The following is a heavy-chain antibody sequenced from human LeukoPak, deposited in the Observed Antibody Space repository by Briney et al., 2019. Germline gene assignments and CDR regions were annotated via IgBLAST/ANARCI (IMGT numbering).Heavy chain of an antibody. CDR1: GYTFTGYY. D-gene: IGHD3-22*01. V-gene: IGHV1-2*02. Sequence: ASVKVSCKASGYTFTGYYMHWVRQAPGQGLEWMGWINPNSGGTNYAQKFQGRVTMTRDTSISTAYMELSRLRSDDTAVYYCARWSNYYDSTIDYWGQGTLVTVSS. J-gene: IGHJ4*02. CDR3: ARWSNYYDSTIDY. CDR2: INPNSGGT.